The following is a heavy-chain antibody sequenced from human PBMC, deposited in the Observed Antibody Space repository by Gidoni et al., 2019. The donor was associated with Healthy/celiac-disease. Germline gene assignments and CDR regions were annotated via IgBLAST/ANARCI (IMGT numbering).Heavy chain of an antibody. CDR1: GGFIISYY. V-gene: IGHV4-4*07. CDR3: ARMYYYDSSGYPFYYYYYGMDV. CDR2: IYTSGST. J-gene: IGHJ6*02. Sequence: QAQLQESGPGLVKPSATPSLTCFDPGGFIISYYWTWNRQPAGKGLEWIGRIYTSGSTNYNPSLKSRVTMSVDTSKNQFSLKLSSVTAADTAVYYCARMYYYDSSGYPFYYYYYGMDVWGQGTTVTVSS. D-gene: IGHD3-22*01.